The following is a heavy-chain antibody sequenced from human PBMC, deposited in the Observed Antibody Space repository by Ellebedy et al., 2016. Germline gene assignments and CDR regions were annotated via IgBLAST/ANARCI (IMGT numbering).Heavy chain of an antibody. J-gene: IGHJ4*02. CDR1: GYTFTSYY. Sequence: ASVKVSCKASGYTFTSYYMHWVRQAPGQGLEWMGIINPSGGSTSYAQKLQGRVTMTRDTSTSTVYMELSSLRSEDTAVYYCARGPPFTMVRGVITHFDYWGQGTLVTVSS. D-gene: IGHD3-10*01. CDR2: INPSGGST. V-gene: IGHV1-46*04. CDR3: ARGPPFTMVRGVITHFDY.